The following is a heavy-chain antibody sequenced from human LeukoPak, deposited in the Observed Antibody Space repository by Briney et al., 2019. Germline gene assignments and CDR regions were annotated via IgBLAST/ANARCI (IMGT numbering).Heavy chain of an antibody. J-gene: IGHJ3*01. V-gene: IGHV1-2*02. D-gene: IGHD2-8*02. Sequence: ASVKVSCKASGYTFDENYIHWVRQAPGQGPEWMGWINPKSGATDSAQKFQGRLTMTRDTSIATASMDLSGLRLDDTGIYYCARAGDESTGHYDSFRFWGQGTMITVSS. CDR3: ARAGDESTGHYDSFRF. CDR1: GYTFDENY. CDR2: INPKSGAT.